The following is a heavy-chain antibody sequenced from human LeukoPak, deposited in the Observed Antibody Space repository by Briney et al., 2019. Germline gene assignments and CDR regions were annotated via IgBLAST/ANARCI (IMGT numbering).Heavy chain of an antibody. J-gene: IGHJ4*02. Sequence: ASVKVSCKASGYTFTSYGISWVRQAPGHGLEGMGWVSAYSGETSYAQKIQGRVTMSTDTSTNTAYMDLRSLRSDDTAVYYCARTDYGTRQDSWGQGTLVTVSS. CDR1: GYTFTSYG. CDR2: VSAYSGET. D-gene: IGHD4-17*01. CDR3: ARTDYGTRQDS. V-gene: IGHV1-18*01.